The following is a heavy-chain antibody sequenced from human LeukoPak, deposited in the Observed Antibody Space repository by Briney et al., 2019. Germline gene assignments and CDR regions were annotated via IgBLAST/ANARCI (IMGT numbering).Heavy chain of an antibody. CDR3: ARDSGIAVAGTVLFDY. CDR2: IYHSGST. Sequence: PSETLSLTCTVSGYSITSGYYWGWIRQPPGKGLEWIGRIYHSGSTYYSPSLKSRVTISVDTSKNQFSLKLSSVTAADTAVYYCARDSGIAVAGTVLFDYWGQGTLVTVSS. D-gene: IGHD6-19*01. V-gene: IGHV4-38-2*02. J-gene: IGHJ4*02. CDR1: GYSITSGYY.